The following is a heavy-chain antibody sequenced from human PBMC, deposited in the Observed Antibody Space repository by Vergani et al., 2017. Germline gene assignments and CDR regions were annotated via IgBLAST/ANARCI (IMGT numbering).Heavy chain of an antibody. CDR2: NNPNSGGT. D-gene: IGHD2-2*01. Sequence: QVQLVQSGAAVKKPGASVKVSCKASGYTFTDYFMHWVRQAPGQGLEWMGWNNPNSGGTNYAQKFQGRVTMTRDTSISTAYMELSNLRSDETAVYYCARVGTSSNRDYFDYWGQGTLVTVSS. CDR3: ARVGTSSNRDYFDY. CDR1: GYTFTDYF. J-gene: IGHJ4*02. V-gene: IGHV1-2*02.